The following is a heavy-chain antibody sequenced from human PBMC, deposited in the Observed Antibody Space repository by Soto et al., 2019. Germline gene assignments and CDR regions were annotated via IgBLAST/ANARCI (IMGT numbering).Heavy chain of an antibody. J-gene: IGHJ6*03. CDR2: IYYSGST. D-gene: IGHD3-10*01. V-gene: IGHV4-59*08. CDR3: ATDYYGSGSYYKHYYYYMDV. CDR1: GGSISSYY. Sequence: PSETMSLTCTVSGGSISSYYWSWIRQPPGKGLEWIGYIYYSGSTNYNPSLKSRVTISVDTSKNQFSLKLSSVTAADTAVYYCATDYYGSGSYYKHYYYYMDVWGKGTTVTVSS.